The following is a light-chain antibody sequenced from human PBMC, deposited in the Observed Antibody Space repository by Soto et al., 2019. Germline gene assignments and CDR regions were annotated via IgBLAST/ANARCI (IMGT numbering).Light chain of an antibody. J-gene: IGKJ3*01. V-gene: IGKV1-39*01. CDR1: QSISSY. Sequence: DIQMTQSPSSLSASVEERVTITYRASQSISSYLNWYQQKPGKAPKLLIYAASSLQSGVPSRFSGSGSGTDFTLTISILQPEDFATYYCRQSYSTPPFTFGPGTKVDIK. CDR3: RQSYSTPPFT. CDR2: AAS.